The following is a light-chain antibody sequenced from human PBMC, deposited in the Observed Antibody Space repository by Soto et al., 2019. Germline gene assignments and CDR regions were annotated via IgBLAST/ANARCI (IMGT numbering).Light chain of an antibody. V-gene: IGKV3-20*01. J-gene: IGKJ1*01. Sequence: EVVLTQSPGTLSLSPGERVTLSCRASQSVASSYLAWYQQRPGRAPRLLFNSASSTATGIPDRFSGSGSGTDFSLTISRLQSEDFVVYYCHPFCSFPDTVGQGTSVE. CDR2: SAS. CDR3: HPFCSFPDT. CDR1: QSVASSY.